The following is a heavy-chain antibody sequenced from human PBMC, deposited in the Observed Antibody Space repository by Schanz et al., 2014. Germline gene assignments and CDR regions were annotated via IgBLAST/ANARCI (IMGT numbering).Heavy chain of an antibody. V-gene: IGHV1-69*02. J-gene: IGHJ4*02. Sequence: QILLVQPGPEVKKPGSSVKVSCKASGGTFSSFGINWVRQAPGQGLEWMGRIIPVLAIADYAQKFQGRVTNTADKSTSTAYMDLSSLRPEDTAVYYCARSNYYDNSDYYNSFDYWGQGTLVTVSS. CDR2: IIPVLAIA. D-gene: IGHD3-22*01. CDR1: GGTFSSFG. CDR3: ARSNYYDNSDYYNSFDY.